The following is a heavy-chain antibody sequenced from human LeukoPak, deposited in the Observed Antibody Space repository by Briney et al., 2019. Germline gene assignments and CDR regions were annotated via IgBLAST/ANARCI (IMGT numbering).Heavy chain of an antibody. V-gene: IGHV1-2*02. CDR3: ARSNYGGQGAGDNWFDP. Sequence: GASVKHSCKASGYTFTGYYIHWVRKAPGQGLEWMGWINPNIGGTNYARKFQGRVTMTRDTSISAAYMDLSSLTSDDTAVYYCARSNYGGQGAGDNWFDPWGQGTLVTVSS. J-gene: IGHJ5*02. CDR2: INPNIGGT. D-gene: IGHD4-23*01. CDR1: GYTFTGYY.